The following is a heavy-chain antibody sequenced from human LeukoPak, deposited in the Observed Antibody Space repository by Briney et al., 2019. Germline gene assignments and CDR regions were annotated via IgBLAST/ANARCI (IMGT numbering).Heavy chain of an antibody. CDR2: IKEDGSEK. D-gene: IGHD6-6*01. CDR3: ARIRPSYYFDY. Sequence: PGGSLRLSCVVSGFTFRNYWMSWVRQAPGKGLEWVANIKEDGSEKHYVDSVKGRFTISRDNAKNSLSLQMNSLRVEDTAVYYCARIRPSYYFDYWGQGTLVTVSS. J-gene: IGHJ4*02. V-gene: IGHV3-7*04. CDR1: GFTFRNYW.